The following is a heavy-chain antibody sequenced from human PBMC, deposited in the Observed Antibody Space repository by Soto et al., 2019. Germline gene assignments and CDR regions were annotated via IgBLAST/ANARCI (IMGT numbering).Heavy chain of an antibody. J-gene: IGHJ4*02. CDR3: ARAYYYDSSGYYSPFDY. CDR2: IYWDDDK. D-gene: IGHD3-22*01. Sequence: QITLKESGPPLVKPTQTLTLTCTFSGFSLSTSGVGVGWIRQPPGKALEWLALIYWDDDKRYSPSLKSRLTITKDTSKNQVVLTMTNMDPVDTATYYCARAYYYDSSGYYSPFDYWGQGTLVTVSS. CDR1: GFSLSTSGVG. V-gene: IGHV2-5*02.